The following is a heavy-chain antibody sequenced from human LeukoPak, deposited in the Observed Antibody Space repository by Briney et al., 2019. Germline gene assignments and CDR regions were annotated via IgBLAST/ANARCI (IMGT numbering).Heavy chain of an antibody. CDR3: AKDPFLDY. Sequence: GGSLRLSCAASGFTFSSYGMHWVRQAPGKGLEWVAVISYDGSNKYYADSVKGRFTISRDSSKNTLYLQMNSLRAEDTAVYYCAKDPFLDYWGQGTLVTVSS. CDR1: GFTFSSYG. J-gene: IGHJ4*02. V-gene: IGHV3-30*18. CDR2: ISYDGSNK.